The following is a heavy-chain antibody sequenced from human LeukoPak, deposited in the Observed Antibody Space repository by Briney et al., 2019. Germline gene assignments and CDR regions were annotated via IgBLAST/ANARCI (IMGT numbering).Heavy chain of an antibody. D-gene: IGHD3-10*01. CDR1: GGSISRYY. Sequence: PSETLSPTCTVSGGSISRYYWSWIRQPPGKGLEWIGYIYYSGSTNYNPSLKSRVTISVATSKNQFSLKLSSVTAADTAVYYCARGSGSPTIDYWGQGTLVTVSS. CDR2: IYYSGST. J-gene: IGHJ4*02. V-gene: IGHV4-59*01. CDR3: ARGSGSPTIDY.